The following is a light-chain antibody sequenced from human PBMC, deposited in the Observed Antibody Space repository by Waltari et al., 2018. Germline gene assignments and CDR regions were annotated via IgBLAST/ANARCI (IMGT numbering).Light chain of an antibody. V-gene: IGLV8-61*01. J-gene: IGLJ3*02. CDR2: KAN. Sequence: QTVVTQAPSLSVSPGGTVTPTCALSSGPVSTTSYATWYRQTPGRAPRTLLYKANTRSSGVPDRFSGSILGNKVALTITGAQADDESDYYCSLYMGSGIWVFGGGTKLTVL. CDR1: SGPVSTTSY. CDR3: SLYMGSGIWV.